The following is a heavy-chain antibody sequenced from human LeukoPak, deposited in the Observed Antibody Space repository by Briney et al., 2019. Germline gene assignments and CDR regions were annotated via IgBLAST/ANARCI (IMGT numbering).Heavy chain of an antibody. V-gene: IGHV4-39*07. Sequence: SETLSLTCTVSGGFISSSSYYWGWIRQPPGKGLEWIGSIYYSGSTNYNPSLRSRVTISVDTSKNQFSLKLSSVTAADTAVYYCASLKSYSYYFDYWGQGTLVTVSS. J-gene: IGHJ4*02. CDR3: ASLKSYSYYFDY. D-gene: IGHD3-16*01. CDR2: IYYSGST. CDR1: GGFISSSSYY.